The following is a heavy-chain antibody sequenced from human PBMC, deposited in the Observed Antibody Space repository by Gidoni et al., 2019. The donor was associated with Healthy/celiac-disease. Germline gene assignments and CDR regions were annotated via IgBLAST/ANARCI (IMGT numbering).Heavy chain of an antibody. J-gene: IGHJ6*02. Sequence: QVQLVQSGAEVKKPGASVKVSCKASGYTFTSYGISWVRQAPGQGLAWMGWISAYNGNTNYAQKLQGRVTMTTDTSTSTAYMELRSLRSDDTAVYYCARDVQQTSIVGAKVYYYYGMDVWGQGTTVTVSS. CDR1: GYTFTSYG. D-gene: IGHD1-26*01. CDR2: ISAYNGNT. CDR3: ARDVQQTSIVGAKVYYYYGMDV. V-gene: IGHV1-18*04.